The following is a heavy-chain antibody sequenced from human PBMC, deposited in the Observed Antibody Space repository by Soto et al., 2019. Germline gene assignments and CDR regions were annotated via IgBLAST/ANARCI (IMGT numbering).Heavy chain of an antibody. CDR1: GYTFTSYA. V-gene: IGHV1-18*01. CDR2: ISAYNGKT. D-gene: IGHD5-18*01. Sequence: QVQLVQSGAEVKKPGASVKVSCKASGYTFTSYAISWVRQAPGQGLEWMGWISAYNGKTKYAQELQGRVTMATDTPTSTAYMERRTLRADDTAVYYCARDTAMALPDAWGQGTLVTVSS. CDR3: ARDTAMALPDA. J-gene: IGHJ4*02.